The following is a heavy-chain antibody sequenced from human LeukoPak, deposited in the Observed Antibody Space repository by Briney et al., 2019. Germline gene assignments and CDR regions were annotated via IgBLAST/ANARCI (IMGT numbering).Heavy chain of an antibody. Sequence: PGGSLRLSCAASGFTFSSYAMHWVRQAPGKGLEWVAVISYDGSNKYYADSVKGRFTISRDNSKNTLYLQMNSLRAEDTAVYYCAREAAAAAGDFNWFDPWGQGTLVTVFS. CDR2: ISYDGSNK. V-gene: IGHV3-30-3*01. J-gene: IGHJ5*02. CDR1: GFTFSSYA. D-gene: IGHD6-13*01. CDR3: AREAAAAAGDFNWFDP.